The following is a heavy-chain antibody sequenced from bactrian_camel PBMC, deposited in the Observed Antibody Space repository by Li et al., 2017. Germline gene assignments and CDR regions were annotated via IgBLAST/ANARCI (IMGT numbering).Heavy chain of an antibody. Sequence: DVQLVESGGGSVQPGGSMRLSCTITGYSYTAGCMGWFRQAPGKEREGVAVIYTAGIPTDVRSYYADSVKGRFAIATDNAKNTLYLQMNSLKPEDTATYYCAVDFSATSCIMLQWTDPSYRGQGTQVTVS. CDR1: GYSYTAGC. V-gene: IGHV3S40*01. CDR2: IYTAGIPTDVRS. D-gene: IGHD1*01. J-gene: IGHJ4*01. CDR3: AVDFSATSCIMLQWTDPSY.